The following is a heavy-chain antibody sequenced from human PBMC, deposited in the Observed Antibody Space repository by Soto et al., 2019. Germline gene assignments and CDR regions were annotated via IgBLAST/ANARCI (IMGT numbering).Heavy chain of an antibody. Sequence: GGSLRLSCAASGFTFSSYGMHWARQAPGKGLEWVAVISYDGSNKYYADSVKGRFTISRDNSKNTLYLQMNSLRAEDTAVYYCAKVLRYFDWYYGMDVWGQGTTVTVSS. CDR1: GFTFSSYG. CDR2: ISYDGSNK. J-gene: IGHJ6*01. V-gene: IGHV3-30*18. CDR3: AKVLRYFDWYYGMDV. D-gene: IGHD3-9*01.